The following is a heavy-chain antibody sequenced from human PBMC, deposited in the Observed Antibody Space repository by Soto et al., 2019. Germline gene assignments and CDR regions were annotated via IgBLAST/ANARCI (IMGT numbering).Heavy chain of an antibody. Sequence: GGSLRLSCKASGFMFNNSATTWVRQAPGQGLQWVASVSDNGGSRGGTYYADSVKGRFTISRDNSKNTLYLQLDSLTGADTAVYYCARAKAVVIAALDIWGQGTMVTVS. D-gene: IGHD2-21*01. CDR3: ARAKAVVIAALDI. CDR1: GFMFNNSA. CDR2: VSDNGGSRGGT. J-gene: IGHJ3*02. V-gene: IGHV3-23*01.